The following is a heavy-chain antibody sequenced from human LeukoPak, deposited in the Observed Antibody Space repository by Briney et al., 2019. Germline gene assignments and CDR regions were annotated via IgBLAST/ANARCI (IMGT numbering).Heavy chain of an antibody. Sequence: PSETLSLTCTVSGGSISSGGYYWSWVRQHPGKGLEWIGYIYYSGSTYYNPSLKSRVTISVDTSKNQFSLKLSSVTAADTAVYYCARATDCSSTSCFYFDYWGQGTLVTVSS. J-gene: IGHJ4*02. CDR2: IYYSGST. CDR1: GGSISSGGYY. CDR3: ARATDCSSTSCFYFDY. D-gene: IGHD2-2*01. V-gene: IGHV4-31*03.